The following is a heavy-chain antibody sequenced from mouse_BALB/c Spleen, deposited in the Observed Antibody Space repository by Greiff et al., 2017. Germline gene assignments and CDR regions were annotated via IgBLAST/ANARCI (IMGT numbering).Heavy chain of an antibody. V-gene: IGHV3-6*02. CDR1: GYSITSGYY. CDR2: ISYDGSN. D-gene: IGHD2-4*01. Sequence: EVQVVESGPGLVKPSQSLSLTCSVTGYSITSGYYWNWIRQFPENKLEWMGYISYDGSNNYNPSLKNRISITRDTSKNQFFLKLNSVTTEDTATYYCAREYDYDGFAYWGQGTLVTVSA. CDR3: AREYDYDGFAY. J-gene: IGHJ3*01.